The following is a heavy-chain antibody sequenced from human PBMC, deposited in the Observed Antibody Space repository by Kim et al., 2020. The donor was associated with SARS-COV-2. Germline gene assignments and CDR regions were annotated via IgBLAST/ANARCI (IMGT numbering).Heavy chain of an antibody. V-gene: IGHV3-11*01. J-gene: IGHJ4*02. CDR3: AREFYGSGSYLSTFDY. Sequence: VKGRFTISRDNAKNSLYLQMNSLRAEDTAVYYCAREFYGSGSYLSTFDYWGQGTLVTVSS. D-gene: IGHD3-10*01.